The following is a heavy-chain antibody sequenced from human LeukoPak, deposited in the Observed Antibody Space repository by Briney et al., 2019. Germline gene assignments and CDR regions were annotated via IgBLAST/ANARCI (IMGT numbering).Heavy chain of an antibody. V-gene: IGHV3-15*01. CDR2: IRSEGDGGTT. Sequence: GGSLRLSCATSGFSFIDTWMSWVRQAPGKGLEWVGRIRSEGDGGTTDYAAPVKGRVTISRDDSLNTLFLQMNSLKVEDTAMYYCTTDPANWGPGTLVIVSS. CDR3: TTDPAN. CDR1: GFSFIDTW. J-gene: IGHJ4*02.